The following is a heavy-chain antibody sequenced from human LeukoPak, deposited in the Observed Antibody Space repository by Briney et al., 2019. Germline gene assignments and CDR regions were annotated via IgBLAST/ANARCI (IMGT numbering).Heavy chain of an antibody. D-gene: IGHD3-16*01. Sequence: VGSLRLSCAASGFTFSSHEMNWGRQAPGKGLKWVTCISDSGSPIYSADSVKGRFTVSRDNAKNSLYLQMNSLRAEDTALYYCARQTLGATAYSAFDFWGQGTLVTVSS. CDR1: GFTFSSHE. CDR3: ARQTLGATAYSAFDF. V-gene: IGHV3-48*03. CDR2: ISDSGSPI. J-gene: IGHJ3*01.